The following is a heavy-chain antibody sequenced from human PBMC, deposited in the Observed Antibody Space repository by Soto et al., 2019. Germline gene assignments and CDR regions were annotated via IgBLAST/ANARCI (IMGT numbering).Heavy chain of an antibody. Sequence: SETLSLTCTVSGGSISSYYWSWIRQPPGKGLEWIGYIYYSGSTNYNPSLKSRVTISVDTSKNQFSLKLSSVTAADTAVYYCARRMGKYYFDYWGQGTLVTVSS. V-gene: IGHV4-59*01. D-gene: IGHD2-15*01. CDR1: GGSISSYY. CDR3: ARRMGKYYFDY. CDR2: IYYSGST. J-gene: IGHJ4*02.